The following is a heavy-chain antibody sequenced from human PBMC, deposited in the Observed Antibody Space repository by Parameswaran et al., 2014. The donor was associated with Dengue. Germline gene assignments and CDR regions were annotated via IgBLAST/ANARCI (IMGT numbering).Heavy chain of an antibody. Sequence: WVRQAPGQGLEWMGGIIPIFGTANYAQKFQGRVTITADKSTSTAYMELSSLRSEDTAVYYCARGKYETPAAFDIWGQGTMVTVSS. D-gene: IGHD2/OR15-2a*01. CDR2: IIPIFGTA. V-gene: IGHV1-69*06. CDR3: ARGKYETPAAFDI. J-gene: IGHJ3*02.